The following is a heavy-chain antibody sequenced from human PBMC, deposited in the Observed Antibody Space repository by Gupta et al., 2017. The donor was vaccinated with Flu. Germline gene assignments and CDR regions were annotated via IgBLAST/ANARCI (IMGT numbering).Heavy chain of an antibody. CDR3: TRDDFWSGYLFDP. D-gene: IGHD3-3*01. CDR2: MNPNSGDT. V-gene: IGHV1-8*01. Sequence: QVQLVQSGDEVKKPGASVKVSCKASGYTFTNYEINWVRQATGQGLEWMGWMNPNSGDTGYAQKFQGRVTMTRDTSISTAYMELSGLRSDDTAVYFCTRDDFWSGYLFDPWGQGTLVTVSS. CDR1: GYTFTNYE. J-gene: IGHJ5*02.